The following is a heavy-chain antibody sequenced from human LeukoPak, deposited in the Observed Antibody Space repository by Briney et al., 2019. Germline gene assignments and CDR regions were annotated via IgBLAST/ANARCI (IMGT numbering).Heavy chain of an antibody. CDR1: GYTFTSYG. V-gene: IGHV1-18*01. CDR3: ARMDGVTANFDFDH. D-gene: IGHD2-15*01. CDR2: ISTYNGGT. J-gene: IGHJ4*02. Sequence: ASVKVSCKASGYTFTSYGISWVRQAPGQGLEWMGWISTYNGGTNYAQKLQGRDTMTTDTSTNTAYMELRSLRFDDTAVYYCARMDGVTANFDFDHWGQGTLVTVSS.